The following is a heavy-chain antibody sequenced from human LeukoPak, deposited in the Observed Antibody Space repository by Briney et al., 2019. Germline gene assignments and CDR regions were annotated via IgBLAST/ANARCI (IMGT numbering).Heavy chain of an antibody. CDR1: GDSVSSNSAA. J-gene: IGHJ5*02. Sequence: SHTLSLTCAISGDSVSSNSAAWNWIRQSPARAIEGLGRTYYRSKLYNNYAVSVKKRIPINPDTSKKQFSLQLSSVTPEDTAVYYWARVVGYCSGGSCYDNWIDPWGQGTLVTVSS. CDR2: TYYRSKLYN. D-gene: IGHD2-15*01. CDR3: ARVVGYCSGGSCYDNWIDP. V-gene: IGHV6-1*01.